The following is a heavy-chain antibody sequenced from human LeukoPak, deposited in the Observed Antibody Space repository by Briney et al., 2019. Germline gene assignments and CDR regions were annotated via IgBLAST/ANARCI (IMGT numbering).Heavy chain of an antibody. J-gene: IGHJ4*02. Sequence: AGGPLRLSCAASGFTFSSYSMNWVRQAPGKGLEWVSSISSSSSYIYYADSVKGRFTISRDNAKNSLYLQMNSLRAEDTAVYYCARDRDPYGGKPFDYWGQGTLVTVSS. CDR1: GFTFSSYS. CDR2: ISSSSSYI. CDR3: ARDRDPYGGKPFDY. D-gene: IGHD4/OR15-4a*01. V-gene: IGHV3-21*01.